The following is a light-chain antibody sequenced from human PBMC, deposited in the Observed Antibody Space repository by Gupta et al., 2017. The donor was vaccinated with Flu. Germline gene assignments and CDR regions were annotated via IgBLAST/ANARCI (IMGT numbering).Light chain of an antibody. J-gene: IGKJ5*01. Sequence: DDVMTQFPLPLSVTLGHQAPMSCKSRQSRVYSDGNTILNWFQQRPGQPPRRLIYQVSNRDAGVPERFCGSGSGTDVTLKISRVEAEDVGVYYCMQGTHWPPITFGQGTRLEI. V-gene: IGKV2-30*01. CDR1: QSRVYSDGNTI. CDR3: MQGTHWPPIT. CDR2: QVS.